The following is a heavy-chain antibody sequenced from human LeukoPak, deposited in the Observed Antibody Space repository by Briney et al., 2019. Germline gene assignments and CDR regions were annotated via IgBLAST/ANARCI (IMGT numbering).Heavy chain of an antibody. J-gene: IGHJ3*01. V-gene: IGHV4-38-2*02. CDR1: GYSISSGYY. CDR2: IYHSGST. CDR3: ARGRRKGYYYDSSGYMAV. Sequence: KASETLSLTCTVSGYSISSGYYWGWIRQPPGKGLEWIGSIYHSGSTNYNPSLKSRVTISVDTSKNQFSLKLSSVTAADTAVYYCARGRRKGYYYDSSGYMAVWGQGTMVTVSS. D-gene: IGHD3-22*01.